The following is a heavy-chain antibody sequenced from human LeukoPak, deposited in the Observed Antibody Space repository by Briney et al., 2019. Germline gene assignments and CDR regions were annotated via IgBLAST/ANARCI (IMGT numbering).Heavy chain of an antibody. CDR2: ISFDGSTK. CDR1: GFTFSSYG. CDR3: AKELYYYDNGGYFIDY. Sequence: GGSLRLSCAASGFTFSSYGMHWVRQAPGKGLEWVAVISFDGSTKYYTDSKKGRFTVSRDNSKNTLFLQMNNLRAEDTAVYYCAKELYYYDNGGYFIDYWGQGTLVTVSS. J-gene: IGHJ4*02. V-gene: IGHV3-30*18. D-gene: IGHD3-22*01.